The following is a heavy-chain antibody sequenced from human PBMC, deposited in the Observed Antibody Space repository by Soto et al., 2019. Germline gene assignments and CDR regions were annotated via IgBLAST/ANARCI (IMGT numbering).Heavy chain of an antibody. CDR3: VRDSQLLWFGELPAGMDV. Sequence: QVQLQESGPGLVKPSQTLSLTCTVSGGSINSGDFYWSWIRQPPGKGLEWIGYIYYSGSAYYNPSIKSRTTISVDTSKNQFSLNLSSVTAADTAVYYCVRDSQLLWFGELPAGMDVWGQGTTVTVSS. V-gene: IGHV4-30-4*01. CDR1: GGSINSGDFY. J-gene: IGHJ6*02. D-gene: IGHD3-10*01. CDR2: IYYSGSA.